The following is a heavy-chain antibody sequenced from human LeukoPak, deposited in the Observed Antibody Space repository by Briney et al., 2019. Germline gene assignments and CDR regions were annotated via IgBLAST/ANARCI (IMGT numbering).Heavy chain of an antibody. CDR2: ISSSGSTI. V-gene: IGHV3-11*04. D-gene: IGHD3-3*01. CDR3: ARDFWSGSPD. Sequence: GGSRRLSCTASGFTFSDYYMSWIRQAPGKGLEWVSYISSSGSTIYYADSVKGRFTISRDNAKNSLYLQMNSLRVEDTAVYYCARDFWSGSPDWGQGTLVTVSS. CDR1: GFTFSDYY. J-gene: IGHJ4*02.